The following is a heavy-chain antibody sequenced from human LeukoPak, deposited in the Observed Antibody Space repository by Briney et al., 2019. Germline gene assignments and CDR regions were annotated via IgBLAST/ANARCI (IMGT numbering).Heavy chain of an antibody. D-gene: IGHD2-2*01. CDR2: IYYSGST. CDR1: GGSISSSSYY. J-gene: IGHJ4*02. CDR3: ARSPAGPYYFDY. V-gene: IGHV4-39*01. Sequence: SETLSLTCTVSGGSISSSSYYWGWIRQSPGKGLEWIGSIYYSGSTYYNPSLKSRVTISVDTSKNQFSLKLSSVTAADTAVYYCARSPAGPYYFDYWGQGTLVTVSS.